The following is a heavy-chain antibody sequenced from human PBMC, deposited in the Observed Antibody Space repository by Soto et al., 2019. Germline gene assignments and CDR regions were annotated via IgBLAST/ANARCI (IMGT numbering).Heavy chain of an antibody. Sequence: PGGSLRLSCAASGLRFSTYSMSWVRQAPGRGLEWVSSITSGSSVTFYADSVKGRFTISRDNAKNSLYLQMNSLSAEDTAVYYCATYTGTYRGHWGQGTLVTVSS. CDR1: GLRFSTYS. CDR2: ITSGSSVT. CDR3: ATYTGTYRGH. V-gene: IGHV3-21*01. D-gene: IGHD1-26*01. J-gene: IGHJ4*02.